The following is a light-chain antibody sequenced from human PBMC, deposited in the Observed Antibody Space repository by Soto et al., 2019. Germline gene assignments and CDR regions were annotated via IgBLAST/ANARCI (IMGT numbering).Light chain of an antibody. V-gene: IGLV2-14*03. J-gene: IGLJ1*01. CDR3: TSYTTSCTQV. CDR1: SSEVGGYNY. CDR2: HVS. Sequence: QSVLTQPASVSGSPGQSITISCPGTSSEVGGYNYVSWYQQHPGKAPKLMIYHVSNRPSGVSNRFSGSKSGNTASLTISGLQAEDEADYYCTSYTTSCTQVFGTGTKVTVL.